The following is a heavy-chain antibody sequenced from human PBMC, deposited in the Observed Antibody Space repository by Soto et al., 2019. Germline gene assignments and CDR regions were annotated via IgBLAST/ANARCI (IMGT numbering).Heavy chain of an antibody. V-gene: IGHV4-59*12. D-gene: IGHD2-15*01. Sequence: SETMSLTCTVSGASIKSDDWSWIRQPPGMGLEWIGHIHHSGRTNYNPSLKSRATMSIDRSKNQFSLKLSSVTAADTAVYYCARGQVVAAQHWGQGTLVTVSS. CDR1: GASIKSDD. J-gene: IGHJ4*02. CDR3: ARGQVVAAQH. CDR2: IHHSGRT.